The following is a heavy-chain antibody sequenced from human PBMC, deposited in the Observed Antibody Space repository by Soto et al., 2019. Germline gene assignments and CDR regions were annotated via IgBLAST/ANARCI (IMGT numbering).Heavy chain of an antibody. D-gene: IGHD3-10*01. J-gene: IGHJ4*02. CDR3: AKDGEVLGSLYYFDY. Sequence: QVQLVESGGGVVQPGRSLRLSCTASGFTFRSYGMHWVRQAPGKGLEWVAVIWYDGSNKYYADSVKGRFTISRDNSKNPLYLQMNSLRAEDTAMYFCAKDGEVLGSLYYFDYWGQGPLVAVSS. CDR2: IWYDGSNK. V-gene: IGHV3-33*06. CDR1: GFTFRSYG.